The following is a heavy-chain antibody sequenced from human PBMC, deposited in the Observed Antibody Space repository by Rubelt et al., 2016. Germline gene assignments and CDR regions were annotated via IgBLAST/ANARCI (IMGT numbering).Heavy chain of an antibody. J-gene: IGHJ4*02. CDR1: GFTFSSYW. Sequence: EVQLVESGGGLVQPGGSLRLSCAASGFTFSSYWMHWVRQAPGKGLVWVSRINSDGSITRYADSVQGRFTISRDNAKNTLYLQMNSLRAEDTAVYYCARDPNYYGSGRHGYDYWGQGTLVTVSS. D-gene: IGHD3-10*01. CDR2: INSDGSIT. CDR3: ARDPNYYGSGRHGYDY. V-gene: IGHV3-74*01.